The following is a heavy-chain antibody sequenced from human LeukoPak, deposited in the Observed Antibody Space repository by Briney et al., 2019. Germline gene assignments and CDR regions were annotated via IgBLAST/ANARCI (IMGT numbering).Heavy chain of an antibody. CDR2: ICNSGSST. Sequence: PGGSLRLSCAASGFTFSNYAMTWVRRAPGKGLEWVSGICNSGSSTYYADSVKGRFTISRDNSLSTLFLQMNSLRVEDTAIYYCAKISSRSVPRSYSDFWGQGNLVTVSS. CDR1: GFTFSNYA. CDR3: AKISSRSVPRSYSDF. V-gene: IGHV3-23*05. J-gene: IGHJ4*01. D-gene: IGHD2-15*01.